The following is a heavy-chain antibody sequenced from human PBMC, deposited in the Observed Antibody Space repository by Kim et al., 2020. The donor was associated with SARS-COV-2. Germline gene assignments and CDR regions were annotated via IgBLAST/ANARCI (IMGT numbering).Heavy chain of an antibody. J-gene: IGHJ3*02. CDR3: VRDRMGGAFDM. V-gene: IGHV3-48*02. CDR1: GFTFSAYD. D-gene: IGHD3-16*01. Sequence: GGSLRLSCATSGFTFSAYDMNWVRQAPGKGLEWLSFIIKSSTTIYYADSVEGRFTISRDNAKNSLFLQMNSLRDEDTALYYCVRDRMGGAFDMWGQGTMV. CDR2: IIKSSTTI.